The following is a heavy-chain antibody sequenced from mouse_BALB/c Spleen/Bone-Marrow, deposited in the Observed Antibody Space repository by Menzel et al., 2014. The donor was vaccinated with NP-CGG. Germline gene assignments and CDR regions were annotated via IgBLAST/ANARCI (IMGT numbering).Heavy chain of an antibody. V-gene: IGHV2-6*02. CDR3: ATSLLRAAMDY. CDR1: GFSLTTYV. D-gene: IGHD1-2*01. CDR2: IWSDGST. J-gene: IGHJ4*01. Sequence: VHLVESGPGLVAPSQSLSITCTVSGFSLTTYVLHWVRQPPGKALEWLVGIWSDGSTTYNSALKARLSISKDSSKSEVFLKMSSLQTDDTAMYYGATSLLRAAMDYWGQGTSGTVSS.